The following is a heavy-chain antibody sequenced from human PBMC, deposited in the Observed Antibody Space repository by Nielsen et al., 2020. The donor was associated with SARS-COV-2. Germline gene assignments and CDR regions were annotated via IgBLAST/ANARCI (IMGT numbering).Heavy chain of an antibody. D-gene: IGHD3-22*01. CDR2: IKTSGCST. V-gene: IGHV3-23*01. CDR3: ARGHYSKTSGYQPTPTYGFDV. J-gene: IGHJ3*01. CDR1: GFTFRDYA. Sequence: GESLKISCAASGFTFRDYAMVWVRQAPGKGQEWVSVIKTSGCSTYYADSVKGRFTISRDNSKNTLYLQMNSLRADDAAVYYCARGHYSKTSGYQPTPTYGFDVWGQGTKVTVSS.